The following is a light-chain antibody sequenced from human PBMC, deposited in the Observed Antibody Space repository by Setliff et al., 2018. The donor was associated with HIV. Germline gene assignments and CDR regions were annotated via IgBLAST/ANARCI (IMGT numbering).Light chain of an antibody. J-gene: IGLJ2*01. Sequence: QAVVTQGPSLTVSPGGTVPLTCASSTGAVTSDYYPYWFQQKAGQAPRALIYNINNKHSWTPARFSGSLLGGKAALTLSGVQPEDEADYYCLLQYDSARFFGGGTKVTVL. CDR3: LLQYDSARF. CDR2: NIN. CDR1: TGAVTSDYY. V-gene: IGLV7-43*01.